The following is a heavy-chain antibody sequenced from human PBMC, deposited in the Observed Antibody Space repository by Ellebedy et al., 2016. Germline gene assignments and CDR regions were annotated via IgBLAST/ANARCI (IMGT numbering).Heavy chain of an antibody. D-gene: IGHD2-8*01. V-gene: IGHV1-24*01. CDR1: GYTLTELS. CDR3: ATHPLKQGVPSPKQSNVYYYYYYGMDV. J-gene: IGHJ6*02. CDR2: FDPEDGTT. Sequence: ASVKVSCKVSGYTLTELSMHWVRQAPGKGLEWMGGFDPEDGTTIYVQKFQGRVTMTEDTSTDTAYMELSSLRSEDTAVYYCATHPLKQGVPSPKQSNVYYYYYYGMDVWGQGTTVTVSS.